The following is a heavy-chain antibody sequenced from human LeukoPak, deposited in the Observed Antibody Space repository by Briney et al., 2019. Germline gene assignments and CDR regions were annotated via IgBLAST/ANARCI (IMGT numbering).Heavy chain of an antibody. CDR2: IYTSGST. J-gene: IGHJ5*02. V-gene: IGHV4-4*09. CDR3: ARRSSSSEFDP. D-gene: IGHD6-6*01. CDR1: GVSISSYY. Sequence: PSETLSLTCTVSGVSISSYYWSWIRQPPGKGLEWIGYIYTSGSTTYNPSLKSRVTIAVDTSTNQFSLKLSSVTAADTAVYYCARRSSSSEFDPWGQGTLVTVSS.